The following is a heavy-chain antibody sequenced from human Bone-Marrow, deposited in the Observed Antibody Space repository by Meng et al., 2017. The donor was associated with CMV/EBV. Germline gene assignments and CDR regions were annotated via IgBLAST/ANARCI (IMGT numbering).Heavy chain of an antibody. V-gene: IGHV3-48*04. CDR3: ARVEWGGYPYYYYYYGMGV. D-gene: IGHD3-3*01. CDR1: GFTFSSYS. Sequence: GESLKISCAASGFTFSSYSMNWVRQAPGNGLEWVSYISSSSSTIYYADSVKGRFTISRDNAKNSLYLQMNSLRAEDTAVYYCARVEWGGYPYYYYYYGMGVWGQGTTVTVSS. J-gene: IGHJ6*01. CDR2: ISSSSSTI.